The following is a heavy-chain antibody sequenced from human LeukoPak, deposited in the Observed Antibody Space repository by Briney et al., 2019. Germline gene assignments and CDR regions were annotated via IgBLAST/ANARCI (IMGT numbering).Heavy chain of an antibody. CDR3: ARDLELEDAFDI. CDR1: GGSISSYY. J-gene: IGHJ3*02. D-gene: IGHD5-24*01. Sequence: SETLSLTCTVSGGSISSYYWSWIRQPAGKGLEWIGRIYTSGSTNYNPSLKSRVTMSVDTSKNQFSPKLSSVTAADTAVYYCARDLELEDAFDIWGQGTMVTVSS. V-gene: IGHV4-4*07. CDR2: IYTSGST.